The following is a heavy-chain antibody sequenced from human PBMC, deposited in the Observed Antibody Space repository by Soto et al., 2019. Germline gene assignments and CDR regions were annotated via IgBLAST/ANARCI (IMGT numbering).Heavy chain of an antibody. CDR2: IYYSGST. CDR3: ARTYCSSASCYGLYSFGMDV. V-gene: IGHV4-61*01. J-gene: IGHJ6*02. CDR1: SGSVSSHSYY. Sequence: SETLSLTCTVSSGSVSSHSYYWSWIRQPPGKGLEWIGYIYYSGSTYYNPSLKSQVTISVDTSKNQFSLKLRSVTAADTAVYYCARTYCSSASCYGLYSFGMDVWGQGTTVTVS. D-gene: IGHD2-2*01.